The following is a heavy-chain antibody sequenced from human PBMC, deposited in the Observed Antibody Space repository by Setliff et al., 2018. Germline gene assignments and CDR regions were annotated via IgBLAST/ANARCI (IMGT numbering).Heavy chain of an antibody. D-gene: IGHD2-2*01. CDR2: ISGSGGST. CDR1: GFTSSMYG. CDR3: TTDRAGCYGTTCFNAFEI. J-gene: IGHJ3*02. V-gene: IGHV3-23*01. Sequence: GESLKISCAASGFTSSMYGVHWVRQAPGKGLEWVSGISGSGGSTYYADSVKGRFTISRDNSKNTLYLQMNSLSAEDTAVYYCTTDRAGCYGTTCFNAFEIWGHGTMVTVSS.